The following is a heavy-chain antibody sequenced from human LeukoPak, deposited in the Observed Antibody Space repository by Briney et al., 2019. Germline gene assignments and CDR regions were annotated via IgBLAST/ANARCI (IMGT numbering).Heavy chain of an antibody. J-gene: IGHJ6*03. CDR2: IYYSGST. Sequence: SETLSLTCTVSGGSISRYYWSWIRQPPGKGLGWIGYIYYSGSTNYNPSLKSRVTIPVDTSKNQFSLKLSSVTAADTAVYYCARDRKDTAMVYYYYYYMDVWGKGTTVTISS. D-gene: IGHD5-18*01. CDR3: ARDRKDTAMVYYYYYYMDV. CDR1: GGSISRYY. V-gene: IGHV4-59*12.